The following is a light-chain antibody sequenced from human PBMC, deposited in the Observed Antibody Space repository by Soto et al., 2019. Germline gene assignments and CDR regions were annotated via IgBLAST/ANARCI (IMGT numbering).Light chain of an antibody. CDR3: PQYGSSPFT. CDR1: QSVSSIY. V-gene: IGKV3-20*01. Sequence: EIVLTQSPGTLSLSPGERATLSCRASQSVSSIYLAWYQQRPGQAPRLLIYGASSRATGIPDRFSGSGSGTDFTLTISRLEPEDFAVYYCPQYGSSPFTFGGGTKVEIK. J-gene: IGKJ4*01. CDR2: GAS.